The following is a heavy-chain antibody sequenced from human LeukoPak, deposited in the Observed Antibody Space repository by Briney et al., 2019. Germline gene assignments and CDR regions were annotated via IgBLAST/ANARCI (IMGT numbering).Heavy chain of an antibody. Sequence: GGSLRLSCAASGFTFSSYSMNWVRQAPGKGLEWVSSISSSSSYIYYADSVKGRFTISRDNSKNTLYLQVNSLRAEDTAVYYCAKVSLPRGYSYGYYYFGYWGQGTLVTVSS. J-gene: IGHJ4*02. CDR3: AKVSLPRGYSYGYYYFGY. D-gene: IGHD5-18*01. CDR1: GFTFSSYS. V-gene: IGHV3-21*04. CDR2: ISSSSSYI.